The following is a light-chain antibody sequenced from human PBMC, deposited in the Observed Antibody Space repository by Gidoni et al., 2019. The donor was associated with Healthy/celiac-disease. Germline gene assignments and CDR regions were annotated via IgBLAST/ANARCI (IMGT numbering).Light chain of an antibody. CDR1: QSISSY. J-gene: IGKJ4*02. Sequence: DIQMTQSPSSLSASVVDRVTITCRASQSISSYLNWYQQKPGKAPKLLIYAASSLQGGVPSTFSGSGSGTDFTLTISSLQPEDFATYYCQQGYSTPLTFGGGTKVEIK. CDR3: QQGYSTPLT. CDR2: AAS. V-gene: IGKV1-39*01.